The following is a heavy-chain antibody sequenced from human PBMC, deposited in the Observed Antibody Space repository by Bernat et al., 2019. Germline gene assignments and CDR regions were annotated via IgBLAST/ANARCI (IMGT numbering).Heavy chain of an antibody. D-gene: IGHD5-18*01. V-gene: IGHV3-30*03. Sequence: QVQLVESGGGVVQPGRSLRLSCAASGFTFSSYGMHWVRQAPGKGLEWVAVISNDGRNKYYADSVKGRFTISRDNSKNTLYLQMNSLRAEETAVYYCARSALPYVDTAMVMEYWGQGTLVTVSS. CDR1: GFTFSSYG. CDR3: ARSALPYVDTAMVMEY. CDR2: ISNDGRNK. J-gene: IGHJ4*02.